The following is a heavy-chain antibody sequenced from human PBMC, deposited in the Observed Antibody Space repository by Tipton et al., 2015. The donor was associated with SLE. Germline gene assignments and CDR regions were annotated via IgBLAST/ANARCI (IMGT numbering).Heavy chain of an antibody. CDR1: GGSFSGYY. D-gene: IGHD7-27*01. CDR2: INHSGST. Sequence: LRLSCAVYGGSFSGYYWSWIRQPPGKGLEWIGEINHSGSTNHNPSLKSRLTILVDTSKNQFSLKLSSVTAADTAAYYCARGKGRNWGWGWFDPWGQGILVTVSS. V-gene: IGHV4-34*01. CDR3: ARGKGRNWGWGWFDP. J-gene: IGHJ5*02.